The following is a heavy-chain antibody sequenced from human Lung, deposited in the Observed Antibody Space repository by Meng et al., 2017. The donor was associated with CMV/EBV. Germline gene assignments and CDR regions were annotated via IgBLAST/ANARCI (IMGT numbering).Heavy chain of an antibody. CDR3: ARVLFMGSYYFDY. J-gene: IGHJ4*02. V-gene: IGHV3-21*01. D-gene: IGHD3-10*01. Sequence: GGSXRLXCAASGFTFSSYSMNWVRQAPGKGLEWVSSISSSSSYIYYADSVKGRFTISRDNAKNSLYLQMNSLRAEDTAVYYCARVLFMGSYYFDYWDQGNXVTVSS. CDR1: GFTFSSYS. CDR2: ISSSSSYI.